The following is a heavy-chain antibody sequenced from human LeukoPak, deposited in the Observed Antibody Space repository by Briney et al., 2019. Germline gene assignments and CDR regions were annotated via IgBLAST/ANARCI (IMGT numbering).Heavy chain of an antibody. Sequence: SGPGLVKPSETLSLTCTVSGGSISNSNYYWGWIRQPPGKGLEWIGSIYYSGSTYYNPSLKSRVTISVDTSKNQFSLKLSSVTAADTAVYYCARDPTGAYYSGSLKRYYYMDVWGKGTTVTVSS. V-gene: IGHV4-39*02. CDR2: IYYSGST. D-gene: IGHD1-26*01. CDR1: GGSISNSNYY. J-gene: IGHJ6*03. CDR3: ARDPTGAYYSGSLKRYYYMDV.